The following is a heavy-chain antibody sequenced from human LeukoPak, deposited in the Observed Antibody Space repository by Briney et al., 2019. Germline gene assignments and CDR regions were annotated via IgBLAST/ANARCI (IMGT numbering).Heavy chain of an antibody. CDR3: ARVLAAAFDY. J-gene: IGHJ4*02. CDR1: GGSISSYY. D-gene: IGHD6-13*01. CDR2: IYYSGST. V-gene: IGHV4-59*12. Sequence: KTSETLSLTCTVSGGSISSYYWSWIRQPPGKGLEWIGSIYYSGSTYYNPSLKSRVTISVDTSKNQFSLKLSSVTAADTAVYYCARVLAAAFDYWGQGTLVTVSS.